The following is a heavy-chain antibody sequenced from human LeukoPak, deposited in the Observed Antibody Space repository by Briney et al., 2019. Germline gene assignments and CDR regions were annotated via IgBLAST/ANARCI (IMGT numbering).Heavy chain of an antibody. CDR2: IYHSGST. J-gene: IGHJ4*02. CDR1: GGSISSGGYY. D-gene: IGHD5-24*01. CDR3: ARVASRNGVSVTLDY. V-gene: IGHV4-30-2*01. Sequence: SETLSLTCTVSGGSISSGGYYWSWIRQPPGKGLEWIGYIYHSGSTYYSPSLKSRVTISVDRSKNQFSLKLSSVTAADTAVYYCARVASRNGVSVTLDYWGQGTLVTVSS.